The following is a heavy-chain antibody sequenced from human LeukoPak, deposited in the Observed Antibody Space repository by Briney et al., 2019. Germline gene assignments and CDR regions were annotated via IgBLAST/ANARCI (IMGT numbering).Heavy chain of an antibody. V-gene: IGHV4-59*01. CDR1: GGSISSYY. Sequence: SETLSLTCTVSGGSISSYYWSWIRQPPGKGLEWIGHIYYSGSTNYNPSLKSRVTISVDTSKNRFSLKLSSVTAADTAVYYCARDAQYYDILTGYYYYFDYRGQGTLVTVSS. CDR3: ARDAQYYDILTGYYYYFDY. D-gene: IGHD3-9*01. CDR2: IYYSGST. J-gene: IGHJ4*02.